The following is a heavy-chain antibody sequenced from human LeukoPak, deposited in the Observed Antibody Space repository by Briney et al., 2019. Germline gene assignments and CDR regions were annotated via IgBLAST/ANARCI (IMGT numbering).Heavy chain of an antibody. CDR3: AKEEDSSWYGYYYYGMDV. CDR1: GFTFSSYG. J-gene: IGHJ6*02. D-gene: IGHD6-13*01. CDR2: ISYDGSNK. Sequence: PGGSLRLSCAASGFTFSSYGMHWVRQAPGKGLEWVAVISYDGSNKYYADSVKGRFTISRDNSKNTLYLQMNSLRAEDTAVYYCAKEEDSSWYGYYYYGMDVWGQGTTVTVSS. V-gene: IGHV3-30*18.